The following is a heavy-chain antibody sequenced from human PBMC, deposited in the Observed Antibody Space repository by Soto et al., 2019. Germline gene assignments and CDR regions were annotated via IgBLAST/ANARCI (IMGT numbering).Heavy chain of an antibody. Sequence: GGSLRLSCAASGFTFDDYAMHWVRQAPGKGLEWVSGISWNSGSIGYADSVKGRFAISRDNAKNSLYLQMNSLRAEDTALYYCAKGKVEMATNYFDYWGQGTLVTVSS. CDR2: ISWNSGSI. CDR3: AKGKVEMATNYFDY. D-gene: IGHD5-12*01. V-gene: IGHV3-9*01. J-gene: IGHJ4*02. CDR1: GFTFDDYA.